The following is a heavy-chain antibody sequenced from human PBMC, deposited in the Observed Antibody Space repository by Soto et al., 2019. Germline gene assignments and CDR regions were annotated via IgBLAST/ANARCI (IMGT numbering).Heavy chain of an antibody. V-gene: IGHV3-21*01. D-gene: IGHD2-2*01. J-gene: IGHJ4*02. CDR1: GFTFSSYS. CDR2: ISSSSSYI. CDR3: AFIRDIVLVPAAPGIAAAGPGSEPIDY. Sequence: EVQLVESGGGLVKPGGSLRLSCAASGFTFSSYSMNWVRQAPGKGLEWVSSISSSSSYIYYADSVKGRFTISRDNAKNSLYLQMNSLRAEDTAVYYCAFIRDIVLVPAAPGIAAAGPGSEPIDYWGQGTLVTVSS.